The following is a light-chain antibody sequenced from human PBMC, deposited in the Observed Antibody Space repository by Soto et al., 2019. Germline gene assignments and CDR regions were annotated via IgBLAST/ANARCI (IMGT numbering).Light chain of an antibody. Sequence: QSALTQPASLSGSPGQSITIACTGTSSDVGGYNDVSWFQQHPGKAPKLKIYEVSNRPSGVSNRFSGSKSGYTASLTISELKAEDEADYYCTSFTSSNTWVFGGGTKLTVL. J-gene: IGLJ3*02. CDR2: EVS. V-gene: IGLV2-14*03. CDR3: TSFTSSNTWV. CDR1: SSDVGGYND.